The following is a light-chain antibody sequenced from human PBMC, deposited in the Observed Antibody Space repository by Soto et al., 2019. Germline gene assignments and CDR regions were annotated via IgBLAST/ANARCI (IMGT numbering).Light chain of an antibody. CDR1: SSDVGGYNY. J-gene: IGLJ1*01. Sequence: QSALTQPASVSGSPGQSITISCTGTSSDVGGYNYVSWYQQHPGKAPKLMIYEVSNRPSGVSHRFSGSKSGNTASLTIFGLHAEEEADYYCSSYTSSTPWVFAPGTKVTVL. V-gene: IGLV2-14*01. CDR2: EVS. CDR3: SSYTSSTPWV.